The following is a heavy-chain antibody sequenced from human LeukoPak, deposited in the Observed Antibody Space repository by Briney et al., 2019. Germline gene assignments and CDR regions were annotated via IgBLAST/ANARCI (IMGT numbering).Heavy chain of an antibody. V-gene: IGHV3-74*01. CDR1: GFTFSSYW. CDR3: ARDRYCSGGGCYSYWFDP. D-gene: IGHD2-15*01. Sequence: GGSLRLSCAASGFTFSSYWMHWVRQAPGKGLVWVSRINSDGSSTSYADSVKGRFTISRDNAKNTLYLQMNSLRAEDTAVYYCARDRYCSGGGCYSYWFDPWGQGTLVTVSS. CDR2: INSDGSST. J-gene: IGHJ5*02.